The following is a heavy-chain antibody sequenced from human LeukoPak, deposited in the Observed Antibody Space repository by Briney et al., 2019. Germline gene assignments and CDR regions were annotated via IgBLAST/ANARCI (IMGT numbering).Heavy chain of an antibody. CDR1: GFTFSSYA. Sequence: GGSLRLSCAASGFTFSSYAMSWVRQAPGKGLEWVSAISGSGGSTYYADSVKGRFTISRDNSKNTLYLQMNSLRAEDTAVYYCAKNNKLYYYDSSGYYPRASYFDYWGQGTLVTVSS. V-gene: IGHV3-23*01. CDR2: ISGSGGST. CDR3: AKNNKLYYYDSSGYYPRASYFDY. J-gene: IGHJ4*02. D-gene: IGHD3-22*01.